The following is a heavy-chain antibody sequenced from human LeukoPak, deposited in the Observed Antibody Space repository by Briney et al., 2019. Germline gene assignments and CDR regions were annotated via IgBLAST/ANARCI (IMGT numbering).Heavy chain of an antibody. CDR3: ASYGSGSYYSFDY. Sequence: SVKVSCKASGGTFSSYAISWVRQAPGQGLEWMGGIIPIFGTANYAQKFQGRVTITTDESTSTAYMELSSLRSEDTAVYYCASYGSGSYYSFDYWGQGTLVTVSS. J-gene: IGHJ4*02. V-gene: IGHV1-69*05. CDR1: GGTFSSYA. D-gene: IGHD3-10*01. CDR2: IIPIFGTA.